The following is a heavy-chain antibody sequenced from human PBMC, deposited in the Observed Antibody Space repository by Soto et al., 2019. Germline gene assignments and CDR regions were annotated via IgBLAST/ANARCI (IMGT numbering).Heavy chain of an antibody. CDR2: IWHDGSYK. CDR3: PRAVGPFDY. D-gene: IGHD1-26*01. CDR1: GFTFSTYG. Sequence: QVQLVESGGGVVQPGRSLRLSCAASGFTFSTYGIHWVRQAPGKGLEWVAVIWHDGSYKYYADSVKGRFTISRDNSKDTPYLQMNSLRAGDTAVYYCPRAVGPFDYWGQGTLVTVSS. V-gene: IGHV3-33*01. J-gene: IGHJ4*02.